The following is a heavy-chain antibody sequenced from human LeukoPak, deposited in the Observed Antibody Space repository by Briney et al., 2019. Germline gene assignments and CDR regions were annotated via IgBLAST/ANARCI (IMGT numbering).Heavy chain of an antibody. CDR1: GFTFSNYA. CDR2: ISYDGTNK. Sequence: GGSLRLSCAASGFTFSNYAMHWVRQAPGKGLEWVAVISYDGTNKYYADSVKGRFTISRDNSKNTMYLQMNSLRAEDTAMYYCAIAPMSYDSSGFGGAFDIWGQGTMVTVSS. J-gene: IGHJ3*02. D-gene: IGHD3-22*01. CDR3: AIAPMSYDSSGFGGAFDI. V-gene: IGHV3-30-3*01.